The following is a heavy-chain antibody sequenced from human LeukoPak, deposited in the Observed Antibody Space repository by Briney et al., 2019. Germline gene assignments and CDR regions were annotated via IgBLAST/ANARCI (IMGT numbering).Heavy chain of an antibody. D-gene: IGHD1-7*01. CDR3: ARDRPDWNYDYSYFDY. J-gene: IGHJ4*02. CDR2: ISGSGGST. CDR1: GFTFSSYA. V-gene: IGHV3-23*01. Sequence: GGSLRLSCAASGFTFSSYAMSWVRQAPGKGLEWVSAISGSGGSTYYADSVKGRFTISRDNAKNSLYLQMNSLRAEDTAVYYCARDRPDWNYDYSYFDYRGQGTLVTVSS.